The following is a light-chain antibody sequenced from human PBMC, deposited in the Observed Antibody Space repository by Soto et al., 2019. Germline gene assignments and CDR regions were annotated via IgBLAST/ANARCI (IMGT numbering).Light chain of an antibody. CDR1: SSDVGGYNF. CDR3: SSYTTSSTVV. J-gene: IGLJ1*01. V-gene: IGLV2-14*03. CDR2: EVS. Sequence: QSALTQPASVFGSLGQSITFSCTGTSSDVGGYNFVSWYQQHPGKAPKLMICEVSSRPSGVSNRFSGSKSGNTASLTISGLQPEDEADYYCSSYTTSSTVVFGTGTKVTVL.